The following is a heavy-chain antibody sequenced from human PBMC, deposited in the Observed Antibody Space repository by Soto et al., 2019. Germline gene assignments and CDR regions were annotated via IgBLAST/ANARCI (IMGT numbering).Heavy chain of an antibody. CDR2: IWYDGSNK. CDR1: GFTFSSYG. CDR3: ARDLAVAVVSATGFDP. V-gene: IGHV3-33*01. J-gene: IGHJ5*02. Sequence: GGSLRLSCAASGFTFSSYGMHWVRQAPGKGLEWVAVIWYDGSNKYYADSVKGRFTISRDNSKNTLYLQMNSLRAEDTAVFYFARDLAVAVVSATGFDPWGQGTLVTVSS. D-gene: IGHD4-17*01.